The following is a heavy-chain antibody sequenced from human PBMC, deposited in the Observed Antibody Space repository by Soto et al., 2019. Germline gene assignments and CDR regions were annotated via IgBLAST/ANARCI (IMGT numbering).Heavy chain of an antibody. J-gene: IGHJ6*02. CDR2: INPNSGGT. V-gene: IGHV1-2*04. D-gene: IGHD3-3*01. Sequence: QVQLVQSGAEVKKSGASVKVSCKASGYIFTDYHMHWVRQAPGQGLEWMGWINPNSGGTNYAQKFQGWVTMTRDTSISTAYMEVSRLRSIDTAVYYCARYEGGRYHGLDVWGQGTTVTVFS. CDR3: ARYEGGRYHGLDV. CDR1: GYIFTDYH.